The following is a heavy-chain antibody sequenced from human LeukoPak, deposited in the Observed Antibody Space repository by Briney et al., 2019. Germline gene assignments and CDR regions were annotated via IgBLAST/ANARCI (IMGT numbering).Heavy chain of an antibody. J-gene: IGHJ4*02. Sequence: TGGSLRLSCAASGFTLSTYTMNWVRKAPGRGLEWGSSISGGISYISYADSLKGRFNISTDNPKNSLYLQINSLRAEDTAVYYCARNALSSPSCFRDYWGQGTRVTVSS. V-gene: IGHV3-21*01. CDR2: ISGGISYI. CDR3: ARNALSSPSCFRDY. D-gene: IGHD2-2*01. CDR1: GFTLSTYT.